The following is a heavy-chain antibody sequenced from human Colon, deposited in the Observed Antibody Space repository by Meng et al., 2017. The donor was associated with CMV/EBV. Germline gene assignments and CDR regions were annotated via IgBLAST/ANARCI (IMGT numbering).Heavy chain of an antibody. CDR2: ISGSGGST. V-gene: IGHV3-23*01. Sequence: GESLKISCAASGFTFSSYAMSWVRQAPGKGLEWVSAISGSGGSTYYADSVKGRFTISRDNSKNTLYLQMNSLRAEDTAVYYCAKRTTGNGYSYGYAYWGQGTLVTVSS. CDR1: GFTFSSYA. D-gene: IGHD5-18*01. J-gene: IGHJ4*02. CDR3: AKRTTGNGYSYGYAY.